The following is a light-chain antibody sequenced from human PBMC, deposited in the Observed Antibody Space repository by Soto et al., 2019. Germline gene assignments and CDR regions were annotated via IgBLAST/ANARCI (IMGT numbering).Light chain of an antibody. CDR1: QSVARNL. CDR3: HQYASSPLT. Sequence: EIVLTQSPGTLSLSPGERATLSCRASQSVARNLLAWFQQRPGQPPRLLIYDAIGRATGISDRFSGSGSATDFTLNINRLEPEDFAVYYCHQYASSPLTFGQGTKLEIK. CDR2: DAI. V-gene: IGKV3-20*01. J-gene: IGKJ2*01.